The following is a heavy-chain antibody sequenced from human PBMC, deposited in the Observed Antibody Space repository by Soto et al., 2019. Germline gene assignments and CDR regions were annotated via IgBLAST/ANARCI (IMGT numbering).Heavy chain of an antibody. V-gene: IGHV4-30-4*01. Sequence: QVQLQASGPGLVKPSQTLSLTCPVSGGSISSGDYYWRWIRQPPGKGLEWIGYIYYSGSTYYNPSLKSRVTIAGDTTKNQFSLKLSSVTAADTAVYYCARASGYCSGGSCYHRAYYFDYWGQGTLVTVSS. D-gene: IGHD2-15*01. CDR1: GGSISSGDYY. CDR2: IYYSGST. J-gene: IGHJ4*02. CDR3: ARASGYCSGGSCYHRAYYFDY.